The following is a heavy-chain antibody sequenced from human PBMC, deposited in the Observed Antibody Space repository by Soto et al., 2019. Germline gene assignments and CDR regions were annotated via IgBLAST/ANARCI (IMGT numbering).Heavy chain of an antibody. Sequence: GGSLRLSCAASGFTFSSYAMSWVRQAPGKGLEWVAAISGSGGSTYYADSVKGRFTISRDNSKNTLYLQMNSLRAEDTAVYYCAKDRIVVDPPQLFDYWGQGTLVTVSS. CDR2: ISGSGGST. CDR1: GFTFSSYA. V-gene: IGHV3-23*01. CDR3: AKDRIVVDPPQLFDY. J-gene: IGHJ4*02. D-gene: IGHD3-22*01.